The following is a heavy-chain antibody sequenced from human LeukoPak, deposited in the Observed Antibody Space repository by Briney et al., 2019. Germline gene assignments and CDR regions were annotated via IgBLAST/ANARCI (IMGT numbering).Heavy chain of an antibody. D-gene: IGHD3-10*01. V-gene: IGHV3-23*01. Sequence: GGSLRLSCAASGFTFSSYAISWVRQAPGKGLEWVSDISGSGGITYYADSVKGRFTISRDNSKNTLYLQMNSLRAEDTAVYYCAKAPYNSGTYYIYYFDSWGQGTLVTVSS. CDR3: AKAPYNSGTYYIYYFDS. CDR1: GFTFSSYA. CDR2: ISGSGGIT. J-gene: IGHJ4*02.